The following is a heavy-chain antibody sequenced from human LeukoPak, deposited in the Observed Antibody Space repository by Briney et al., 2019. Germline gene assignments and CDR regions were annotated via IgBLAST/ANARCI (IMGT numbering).Heavy chain of an antibody. CDR3: ARGLRGNYDSIEGYFDY. CDR1: GFTFSSYA. Sequence: GSLRLSCAASGFTFSSYAMHWVRQAAGKGLEWVAVISYDGSNKYYADSVKGRFTISRDNSKNTLYLQMNSLRAEDTAVYYCARGLRGNYDSIEGYFDYWGQGTLVTVSS. CDR2: ISYDGSNK. V-gene: IGHV3-30*04. J-gene: IGHJ4*02. D-gene: IGHD3-22*01.